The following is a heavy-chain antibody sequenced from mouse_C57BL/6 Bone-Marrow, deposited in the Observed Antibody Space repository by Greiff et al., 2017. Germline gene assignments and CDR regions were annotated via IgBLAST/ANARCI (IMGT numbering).Heavy chain of an antibody. CDR1: GFTFSSYG. CDR2: ISSGGSYT. Sequence: EVKLVESGGDLVKPGGSLKLSCAASGFTFSSYGMSWVRQTPDKRLEWVATISSGGSYTYYPDSVKGRFTISRDNAKNTLYLQMSSLKSEDTAMYYCARHTLYYFDYWGQGTTLTGSS. CDR3: ARHTLYYFDY. J-gene: IGHJ2*01. V-gene: IGHV5-6*01.